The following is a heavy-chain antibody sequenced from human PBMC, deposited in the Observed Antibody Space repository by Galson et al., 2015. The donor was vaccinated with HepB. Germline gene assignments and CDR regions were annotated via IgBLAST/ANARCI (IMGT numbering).Heavy chain of an antibody. Sequence: SLRLSCAASGFTFGSYGMHWVRQAPGKGLEWVAVISYDGSNKYYADSVKGRFTISRDNSKNTLYLQMNSLRAEDTAVYYCAKNMATVTTSYDYWGQGTLVTVSS. CDR2: ISYDGSNK. V-gene: IGHV3-30*18. CDR3: AKNMATVTTSYDY. D-gene: IGHD4-11*01. CDR1: GFTFGSYG. J-gene: IGHJ4*02.